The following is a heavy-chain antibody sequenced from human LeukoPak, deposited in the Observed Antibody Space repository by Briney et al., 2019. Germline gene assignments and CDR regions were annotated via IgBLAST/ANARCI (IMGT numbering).Heavy chain of an antibody. J-gene: IGHJ4*02. CDR3: ARHRRADIAVAGHFDY. Sequence: TPGDSLSLACTVSGRSFSSSSYDWGWLRPPPGKGLESLGSIYDSCTTYYNPSLKSRVTISVDTSKNQFSLKLSSVTAADTAVYYCARHRRADIAVAGHFDYWGQGTLVTVSS. V-gene: IGHV4-39*01. CDR1: GRSFSSSSYD. CDR2: IYDSCTT. D-gene: IGHD6-19*01.